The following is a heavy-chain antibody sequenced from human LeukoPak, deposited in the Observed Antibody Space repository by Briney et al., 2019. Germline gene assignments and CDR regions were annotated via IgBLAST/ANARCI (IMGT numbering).Heavy chain of an antibody. CDR3: ARDSQDAIDAFDI. CDR2: IYHSGST. Sequence: SETLSLTCTVSGYSISSGYYWGWIRQPPGKGLEWIGSIYHSGSTYYNPSLKSRVTISVDTSKNQFSLKLSSVTAADTAVYYCARDSQDAIDAFDIWGQGTMVTVSS. J-gene: IGHJ3*02. V-gene: IGHV4-38-2*02. CDR1: GYSISSGYY. D-gene: IGHD2-8*01.